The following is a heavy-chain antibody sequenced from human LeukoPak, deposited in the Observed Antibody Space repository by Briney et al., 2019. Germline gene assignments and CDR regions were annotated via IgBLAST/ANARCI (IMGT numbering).Heavy chain of an antibody. V-gene: IGHV3-23*03. J-gene: IGHJ4*02. CDR2: IHNGAATA. D-gene: IGHD2/OR15-2a*01. Sequence: PGASLRLSCAVSGFGFGAYAMIWVRQAPGKGLEWVSLIHNGAATAYYADSVRGRFTVSRDNSKNTLYLEMNSLRAEDTAVYYCAKGKGGTSFNYCFDYWGQGTPVSVSS. CDR3: AKGKGGTSFNYCFDY. CDR1: GFGFGAYA.